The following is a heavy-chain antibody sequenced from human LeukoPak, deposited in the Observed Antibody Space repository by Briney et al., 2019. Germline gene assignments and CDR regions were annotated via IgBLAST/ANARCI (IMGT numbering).Heavy chain of an antibody. Sequence: PSQTLSLTCTVAGGSISTGDYSWSWIRQPPGKGLEWIGYIYYSGTTYYNPSPKGRISFSMQTSKNQFSLNLRSVTAADTAVYYCARDPVYGSGTFWGQGTLVTVSS. V-gene: IGHV4-30-4*01. CDR3: ARDPVYGSGTF. J-gene: IGHJ4*02. CDR2: IYYSGTT. D-gene: IGHD3-10*01. CDR1: GGSISTGDYS.